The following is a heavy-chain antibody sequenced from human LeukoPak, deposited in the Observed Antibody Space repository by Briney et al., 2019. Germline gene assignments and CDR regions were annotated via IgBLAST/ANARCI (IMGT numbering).Heavy chain of an antibody. CDR3: ARWGSGATRAFDI. CDR2: IKQDGSEK. V-gene: IGHV3-7*01. D-gene: IGHD1-26*01. J-gene: IGHJ3*02. CDR1: GFTFSSYW. Sequence: GGSLRLSCAASGFTFSSYWMSWVRQAPGKGLEWVANIKQDGSEKYYVDSVKGRFAISRDNAKNSLYLQMNSLRAEDTAVYYCARWGSGATRAFDIWGQGTMVTVSS.